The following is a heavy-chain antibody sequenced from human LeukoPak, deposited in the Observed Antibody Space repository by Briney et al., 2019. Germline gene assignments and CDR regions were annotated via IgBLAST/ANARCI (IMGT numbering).Heavy chain of an antibody. J-gene: IGHJ3*02. CDR1: GYSFTSYW. Sequence: GESLKISCKGSGYSFTSYWIGWVRQMPGKGLEWMGIIYPGGSDTRYSPSFQGQVTISADKSISTAYLQWSSLKASDTAMYYCARRQLWARGAFDIWGQGTMVTVSS. CDR2: IYPGGSDT. D-gene: IGHD5-18*01. CDR3: ARRQLWARGAFDI. V-gene: IGHV5-51*01.